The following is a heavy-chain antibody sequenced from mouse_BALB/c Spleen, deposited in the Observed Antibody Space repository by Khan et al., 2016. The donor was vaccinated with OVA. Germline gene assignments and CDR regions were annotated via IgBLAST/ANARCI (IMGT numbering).Heavy chain of an antibody. CDR3: TMSGDGAFAY. Sequence: QVQLKQSGAELVKPGASVRLSCKASGYTFTSYYLYWVKQRPGHGLEWIGDINPSNGGTNFNENFKTKATLTVDKSSSTAYMQLSSLTSEDSAVYYCTMSGDGAFAYWGQGTLVTVSA. CDR1: GYTFTSYY. D-gene: IGHD1-1*02. CDR2: INPSNGGT. V-gene: IGHV1S81*02. J-gene: IGHJ3*01.